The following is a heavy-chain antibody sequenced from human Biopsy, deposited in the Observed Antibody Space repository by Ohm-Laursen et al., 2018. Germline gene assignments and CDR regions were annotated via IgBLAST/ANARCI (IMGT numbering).Heavy chain of an antibody. CDR1: GYDFLDFH. J-gene: IGHJ5*02. D-gene: IGHD5/OR15-5a*01. Sequence: GASVKVSCKASGYDFLDFHIHWVRQVPGQGLEWIGHINPHTGVTKYAQKFLDRITMTGDTSISTAYMDLSRLTSADPGIYYCARPSGGVSTIGFDPWGQGTLVIVSS. V-gene: IGHV1-2*05. CDR3: ARPSGGVSTIGFDP. CDR2: INPHTGVT.